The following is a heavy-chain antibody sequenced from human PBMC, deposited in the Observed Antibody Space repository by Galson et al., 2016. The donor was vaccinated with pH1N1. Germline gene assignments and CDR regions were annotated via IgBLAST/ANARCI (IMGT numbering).Heavy chain of an antibody. Sequence: SLRLSCAVSGFSVSRSYMSWVRQAPGKGPEWVSVIYTGGSSYYADSVKGRFTTSRDNSKNTIYLQMNSLRADDTAVYYCATETEVSRFFDWLLRDWGQGTVVTVSS. CDR1: GFSVSRSY. CDR3: ATETEVSRFFDWLLRD. J-gene: IGHJ4*02. V-gene: IGHV3-53*01. D-gene: IGHD3-9*01. CDR2: IYTGGSS.